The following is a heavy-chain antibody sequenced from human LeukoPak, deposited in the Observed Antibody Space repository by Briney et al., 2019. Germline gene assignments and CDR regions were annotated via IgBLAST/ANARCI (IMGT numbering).Heavy chain of an antibody. CDR3: ARDPVGKLLWFGELSAPDY. Sequence: ASVKVSCKASGYTFTSYGISWVRQAPGQGLEWMGWISAYNGNTNYAQKLQGRVTMTTDTSTSTAYMELRSLRSDDTAVYYCARDPVGKLLWFGELSAPDYWGQGTLVTVSS. CDR2: ISAYNGNT. CDR1: GYTFTSYG. D-gene: IGHD3-10*01. J-gene: IGHJ4*02. V-gene: IGHV1-18*01.